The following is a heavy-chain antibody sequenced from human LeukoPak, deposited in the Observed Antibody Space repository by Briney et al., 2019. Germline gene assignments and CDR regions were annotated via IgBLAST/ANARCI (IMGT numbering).Heavy chain of an antibody. V-gene: IGHV3-30-3*01. CDR1: GFTFRSYA. J-gene: IGHJ6*02. CDR3: ARDIIVATTRYYYGMDV. CDR2: ISYDGNIK. Sequence: GGSLRLSCAASGFTFRSYAIHWVRQAPGKGLEWVAFISYDGNIKYYADSVKGRFSISRDNSKNTLSLQMNSLRGEDTAVYYCARDIIVATTRYYYGMDVWGQGTTVTVSS. D-gene: IGHD5-12*01.